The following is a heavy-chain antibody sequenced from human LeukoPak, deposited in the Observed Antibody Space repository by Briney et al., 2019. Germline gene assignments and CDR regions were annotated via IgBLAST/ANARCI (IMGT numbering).Heavy chain of an antibody. V-gene: IGHV3-74*01. CDR3: ARDRGGSGPTTTDY. Sequence: GGSLRLSCAASGFSFSSSWMHWARQAPGKGLVWASRISSDGSNTIYADSVKGRFTISRDNAENTLYLQMSSLRAEDSALYYCARDRGGSGPTTTDYWGQGTLVTVSS. J-gene: IGHJ4*02. D-gene: IGHD6-19*01. CDR2: ISSDGSNT. CDR1: GFSFSSSW.